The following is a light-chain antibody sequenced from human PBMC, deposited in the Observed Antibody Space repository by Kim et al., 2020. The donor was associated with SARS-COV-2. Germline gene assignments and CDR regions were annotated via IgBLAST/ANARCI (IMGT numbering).Light chain of an antibody. CDR3: AAWDDSLGGYV. V-gene: IGLV1-47*02. Sequence: ELTQPPSASGTPGQRVTISCSGSSSNIGSNYVYWYQQLPGTAPKLLIYSNNQRPSGVPDRFSGSKSGTSASLAISGLRAEDEADYYCAAWDDSLGGYVFGTGTKVTVL. CDR2: SNN. CDR1: SSNIGSNY. J-gene: IGLJ1*01.